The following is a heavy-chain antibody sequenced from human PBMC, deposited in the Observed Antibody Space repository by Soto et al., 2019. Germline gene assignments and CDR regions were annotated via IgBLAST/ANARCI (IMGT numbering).Heavy chain of an antibody. CDR3: AKMFRPSASGYYPST. J-gene: IGHJ4*03. V-gene: IGHV3-23*01. CDR2: ISGNGDKT. Sequence: GGSLRLSCEASGFSFSRFAMGWVRKAPGKGLELIAVISGNGDKTYYAESVKGRFTISRVTSISTLFLQMNSLRGEDTAFFYCAKMFRPSASGYYPSTWGQGTLVTVSS. CDR1: GFSFSRFA. D-gene: IGHD3-22*01.